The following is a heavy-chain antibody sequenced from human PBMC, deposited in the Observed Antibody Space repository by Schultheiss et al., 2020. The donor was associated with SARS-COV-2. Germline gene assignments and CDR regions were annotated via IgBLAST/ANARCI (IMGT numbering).Heavy chain of an antibody. CDR1: GFTFSSYS. CDR2: ISSSSSYI. Sequence: GGSLRLSCAASGFTFSSYSMNWVRQAPGKGLEWVSSISSSSSYIYYADSVKGRFTISRDNAKNLLYLQMNRLRAEDTAVYYCAKVSGGYRYGYSDYWGQGTLVTVSS. D-gene: IGHD5-18*01. J-gene: IGHJ4*02. CDR3: AKVSGGYRYGYSDY. V-gene: IGHV3-21*04.